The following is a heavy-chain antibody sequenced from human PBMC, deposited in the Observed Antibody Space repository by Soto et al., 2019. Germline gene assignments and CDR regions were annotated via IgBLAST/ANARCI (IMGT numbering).Heavy chain of an antibody. V-gene: IGHV1-69*13. CDR1: GGTFSSYA. CDR2: IIPIFGTA. Sequence: SVKVSCKASGGTFSSYAISWVRQAPGQGLEWMGGIIPIFGTANYAQKFQGRVTITADESTSTAYMELSSLRSEDTAVYYCATQDYGDSYYYGMDVWGQGTTVTVSS. D-gene: IGHD4-17*01. J-gene: IGHJ6*02. CDR3: ATQDYGDSYYYGMDV.